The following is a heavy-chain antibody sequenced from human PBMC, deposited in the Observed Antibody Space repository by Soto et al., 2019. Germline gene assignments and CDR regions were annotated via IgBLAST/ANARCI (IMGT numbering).Heavy chain of an antibody. V-gene: IGHV3-7*03. Sequence: EVQLVESGGDLVHPGGSLRLSCTASGFTFSSYWMTWVRQAPGKGLEWVANINEDASKKYYVDSVKGRFTISRDNAKGSLFLKMNSLTAEDAAVYYCAREGDASYWGQGTLVTVSS. CDR2: INEDASKK. CDR3: AREGDASY. J-gene: IGHJ4*02. D-gene: IGHD3-16*01. CDR1: GFTFSSYW.